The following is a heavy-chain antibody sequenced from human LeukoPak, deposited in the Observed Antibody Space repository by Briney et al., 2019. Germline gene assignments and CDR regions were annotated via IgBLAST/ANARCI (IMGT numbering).Heavy chain of an antibody. CDR1: GFTFSDYY. CDR2: ISGTSSYT. CDR3: ARLGSIAAAGTPDY. V-gene: IGHV3-11*06. D-gene: IGHD6-13*01. Sequence: PGGSLRLSCAASGFTFSDYYMSWIRQAPGKGLEWVSYISGTSSYTTYADSVKGRFTICRDNAKNSLYLQMNSRRGEDKAVYYCARLGSIAAAGTPDYWGQGTLVTVSS. J-gene: IGHJ4*02.